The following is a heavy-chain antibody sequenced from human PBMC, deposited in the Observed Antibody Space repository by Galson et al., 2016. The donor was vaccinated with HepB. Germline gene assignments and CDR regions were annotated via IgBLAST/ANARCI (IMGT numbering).Heavy chain of an antibody. CDR3: TSLGYCSGGDCYSVD. CDR2: VYHTGTT. V-gene: IGHV4-4*02. Sequence: TLSLTCAVSGGSLSTRNWWSWIRQTPGKGLEWIGEVYHTGTTNYNPSLKSRITMSLDKSKNQFSLKLNSVTAADTAVYYCTSLGYCSGGDCYSVDWGQGTMVTVSS. D-gene: IGHD2-15*01. CDR1: GGSLSTRNW. J-gene: IGHJ4*02.